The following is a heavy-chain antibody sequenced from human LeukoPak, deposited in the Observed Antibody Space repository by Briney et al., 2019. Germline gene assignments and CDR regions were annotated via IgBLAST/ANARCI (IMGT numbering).Heavy chain of an antibody. D-gene: IGHD1-1*01. CDR1: GGTFSSYT. CDR2: IIPILGIA. V-gene: IGHV1-69*04. J-gene: IGHJ5*02. Sequence: SVKVSCKASGGTFSSYTISWVRQAPGQGLEWMGRIIPILGIANYAQKFQGRVTITADKSTSTAYMELSSLRSADTAVYYCARDKTGPKNNCFDPWGQGTLVTVSS. CDR3: ARDKTGPKNNCFDP.